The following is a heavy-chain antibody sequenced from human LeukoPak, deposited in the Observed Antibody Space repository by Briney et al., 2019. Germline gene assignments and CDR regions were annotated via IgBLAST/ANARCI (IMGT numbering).Heavy chain of an antibody. J-gene: IGHJ5*02. Sequence: GASVKVSCKASGGTFSSYAISWVRQAPGQGLEWMGGIIPIFGTANYAQKFQGRVTITADESTSTAYMELGSLKSEDTAVYYCASKGAPYCGGDCHPPKTSHIQINNWFDPWGQGTLVTVSS. V-gene: IGHV1-69*13. CDR3: ASKGAPYCGGDCHPPKTSHIQINNWFDP. CDR1: GGTFSSYA. CDR2: IIPIFGTA. D-gene: IGHD2-21*01.